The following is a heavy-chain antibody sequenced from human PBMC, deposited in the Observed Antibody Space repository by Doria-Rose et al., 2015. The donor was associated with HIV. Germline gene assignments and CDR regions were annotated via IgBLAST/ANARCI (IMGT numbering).Heavy chain of an antibody. D-gene: IGHD6-13*01. CDR1: GGSISSSSYY. J-gene: IGHJ6*03. CDR2: IYYTGST. CDR3: ARQSRDYYYMDV. Sequence: SETLSLTCTVSGGSISSSSYYWGWIRQPPGKGLEWIGSIYYTGSTYYNPSLKSRVTISVDTSKKQFSLKLISVTAADTAVFYCARQSRDYYYMDVWGKGTTVTVPS. V-gene: IGHV4-39*01.